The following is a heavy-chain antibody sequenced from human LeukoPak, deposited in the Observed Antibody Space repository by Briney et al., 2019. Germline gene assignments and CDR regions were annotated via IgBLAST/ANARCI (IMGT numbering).Heavy chain of an antibody. CDR3: ARGLNQFYFDY. Sequence: GSLRLSCAASGFTFSSFNMNWVRQAPGKGLEWVSSISGCSRYIFYADSVRGRFTISRDNAKNSLYLDMNSLRVEDTAVYYCARGLNQFYFDYWGQGTLVTVSS. D-gene: IGHD1-14*01. CDR1: GFTFSSFN. V-gene: IGHV3-21*06. CDR2: ISGCSRYI. J-gene: IGHJ4*02.